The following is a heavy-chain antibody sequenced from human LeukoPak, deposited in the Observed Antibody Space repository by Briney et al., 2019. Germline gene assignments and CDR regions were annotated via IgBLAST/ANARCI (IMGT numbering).Heavy chain of an antibody. Sequence: KLGESLKISCKVSGYIFTSDWIGWVRQVPGKGLEWMGIIHPGDSDTRYSPSFQGQVTFSADKSISTAYLQWSSLKASDTAMYYCARLLAAVSPEAHFDYWGQGTLVTVSS. D-gene: IGHD6-13*01. CDR3: ARLLAAVSPEAHFDY. J-gene: IGHJ4*02. V-gene: IGHV5-51*01. CDR2: IHPGDSDT. CDR1: GYIFTSDW.